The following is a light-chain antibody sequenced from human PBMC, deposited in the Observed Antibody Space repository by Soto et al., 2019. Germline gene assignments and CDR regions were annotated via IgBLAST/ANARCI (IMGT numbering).Light chain of an antibody. Sequence: QSALTQPPSASGSPGQSVTISCTGTSSDVGDYNYVSWYQQHPGKAPKRMIYEVSKRPSGVPDRFSDSKSGNTASLTVYGPQAEDDAYYYCSSYAGSNNWVFGGGTKLTVL. CDR1: SSDVGDYNY. CDR3: SSYAGSNNWV. J-gene: IGLJ3*02. V-gene: IGLV2-8*01. CDR2: EVS.